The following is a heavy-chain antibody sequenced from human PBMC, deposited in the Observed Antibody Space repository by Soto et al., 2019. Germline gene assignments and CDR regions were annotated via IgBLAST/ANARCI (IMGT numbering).Heavy chain of an antibody. V-gene: IGHV4-38-2*02. CDR1: GYSISSGYY. J-gene: IGHJ4*02. CDR2: IYHSGST. D-gene: IGHD1-26*01. Sequence: TSETLSLTCAVSGYSISSGYYWGWIRQPPGKGLEWIGSIYHSGSTYYNPSLKSRVTISVDTSKNQFSLKLSSVTAADTAVYYCARDGDSGSAGHFDYWGQGTLVTVSS. CDR3: ARDGDSGSAGHFDY.